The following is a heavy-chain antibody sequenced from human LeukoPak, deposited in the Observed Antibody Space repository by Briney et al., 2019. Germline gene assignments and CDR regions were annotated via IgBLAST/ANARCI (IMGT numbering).Heavy chain of an antibody. CDR2: LYHSGST. Sequence: PSETLPLSCAVPVGSLSGSKWWSWVRQPPGKGLEWIGELYHSGSTTYNPSLKSRVTISVDKSKNQFSLKLSSVTAADTAVYYCARDLIVADYYDSSGYYTDRYFQHWGQGTLVTVSS. D-gene: IGHD3-22*01. CDR3: ARDLIVADYYDSSGYYTDRYFQH. V-gene: IGHV4-4*02. J-gene: IGHJ1*01. CDR1: VGSLSGSKW.